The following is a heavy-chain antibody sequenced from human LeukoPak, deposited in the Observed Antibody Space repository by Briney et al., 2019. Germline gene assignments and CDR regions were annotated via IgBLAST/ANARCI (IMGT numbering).Heavy chain of an antibody. CDR2: IYYSGST. V-gene: IGHV4-59*01. CDR1: GGSFSGYY. J-gene: IGHJ4*02. CDR3: ARDGAYRSGGGYYFDY. D-gene: IGHD6-19*01. Sequence: PSETLSLTCAVYGGSFSGYYWSWIRQPPGKGLEWIGYIYYSGSTNYNPSLKSRVTISVDTSKNQFSLKLSSVTAADTAVYYCARDGAYRSGGGYYFDYWGQGTLVTVSS.